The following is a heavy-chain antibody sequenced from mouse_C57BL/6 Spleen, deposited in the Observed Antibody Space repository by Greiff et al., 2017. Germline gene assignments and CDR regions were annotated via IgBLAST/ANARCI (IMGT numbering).Heavy chain of an antibody. CDR3: AKPVSTTVSSPGAMDY. V-gene: IGHV2-3*01. Sequence: VKLQESGPGLVAPSQSLSITCTVSGFSLTSYGVSWVRQPPGKGLEWLGVIWGGGSTNYHSALISRLSISKDNSKSQVFLKLNSLQTDDTATYYCAKPVSTTVSSPGAMDYWGQGTSVTVSS. CDR2: IWGGGST. CDR1: GFSLTSYG. D-gene: IGHD1-2*01. J-gene: IGHJ4*01.